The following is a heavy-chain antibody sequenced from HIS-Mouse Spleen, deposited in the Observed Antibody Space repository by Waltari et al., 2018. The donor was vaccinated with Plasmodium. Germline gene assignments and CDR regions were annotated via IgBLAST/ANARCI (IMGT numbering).Heavy chain of an antibody. J-gene: IGHJ4*02. CDR1: GFTFSSYG. V-gene: IGHV3-33*06. CDR3: AKDSAAAVPYYFDY. Sequence: QVQLVESGGGVVQPGRSLRLSCAASGFTFSSYGMHWVRQAPGKGLEWVEVRWDDGSNKYYADSVKGRFTISRDNSKNTLYLQMNSLRAEDTAVYYCAKDSAAAVPYYFDYWGQGTLVTVSS. CDR2: RWDDGSNK. D-gene: IGHD6-13*01.